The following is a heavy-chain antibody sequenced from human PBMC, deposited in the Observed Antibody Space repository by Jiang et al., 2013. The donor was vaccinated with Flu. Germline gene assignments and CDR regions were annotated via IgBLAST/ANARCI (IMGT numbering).Heavy chain of an antibody. CDR2: FIGMMI. D-gene: IGHD3-10*01. Sequence: SLSTSGVGVGWIRQPPGKAWSGLQSFIGMMISATAPSLKNRLTITKDTSKNQVVLTMTNMDPVDTATYYCAHTFHPGTYYFVWSAYDIWGQGTMVIVSS. J-gene: IGHJ3*02. CDR1: SLSTSGVG. V-gene: IGHV2-5*02. CDR3: AHTFHPGTYYFVWSAYDI.